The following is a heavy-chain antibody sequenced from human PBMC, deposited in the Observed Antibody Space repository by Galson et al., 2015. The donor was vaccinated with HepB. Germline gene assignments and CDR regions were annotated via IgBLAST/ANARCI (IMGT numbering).Heavy chain of an antibody. CDR2: ISYDGSNK. J-gene: IGHJ3*02. V-gene: IGHV3-30*04. CDR1: GLTFSNYA. Sequence: SLRLSCAASGLTFSNYAMNWVRQAPGKGLEWVAVISYDGSNKYYADSVKGRFTISRDNSKNTLYLQMSSLRAEDTAVYYCARGGIVVVASAPIGGAFDIWGRGTMVTVSS. D-gene: IGHD2-2*01. CDR3: ARGGIVVVASAPIGGAFDI.